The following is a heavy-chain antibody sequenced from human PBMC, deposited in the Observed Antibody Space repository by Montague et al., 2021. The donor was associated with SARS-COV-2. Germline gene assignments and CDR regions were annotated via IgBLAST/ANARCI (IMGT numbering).Heavy chain of an antibody. CDR3: AKQPGAGAVVYWYFDL. CDR2: IFGSAAGT. CDR1: GFAFNNFA. D-gene: IGHD6-19*01. J-gene: IGHJ2*01. Sequence: SLRLSCAASGFAFNNFAMSWVRQAPGKGLEWVSSIFGSAAGTYYADSVKDRFTISRDNSKNTLYLQMNSLKAEDTAKYYCAKQPGAGAVVYWYFDLWGRGTVVSVSS. V-gene: IGHV3-23*01.